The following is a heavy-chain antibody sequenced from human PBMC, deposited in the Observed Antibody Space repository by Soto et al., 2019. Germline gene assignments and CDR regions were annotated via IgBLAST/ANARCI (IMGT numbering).Heavy chain of an antibody. J-gene: IGHJ4*02. Sequence: SETLSLTCTVSGGSISSGDYYWSWIRQPPGKGLEWIGYIYYSGSTYYNPSLKSRVTISVDTSKNQFSLKLSSVTAADTAVYYCARDLYGSGSYYPGSPDYWGQGTLVTVSS. V-gene: IGHV4-30-4*01. CDR2: IYYSGST. D-gene: IGHD3-10*01. CDR1: GGSISSGDYY. CDR3: ARDLYGSGSYYPGSPDY.